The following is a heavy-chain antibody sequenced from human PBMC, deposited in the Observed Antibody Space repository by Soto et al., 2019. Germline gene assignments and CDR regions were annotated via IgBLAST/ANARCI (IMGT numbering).Heavy chain of an antibody. D-gene: IGHD6-19*01. J-gene: IGHJ3*02. Sequence: QVQLQESGPGLVKPSGTLSLTCAVSSGSISSSNWWSWVRQPPGKGLEWIGEIYHSGSTNYNPSLKTRFTISVDKSKNQFSLKLSSVTAADTAVYYCARDPRGAGHDGGAFDIWGQGTMVTVSS. CDR3: ARDPRGAGHDGGAFDI. CDR1: SGSISSSNW. V-gene: IGHV4-4*02. CDR2: IYHSGST.